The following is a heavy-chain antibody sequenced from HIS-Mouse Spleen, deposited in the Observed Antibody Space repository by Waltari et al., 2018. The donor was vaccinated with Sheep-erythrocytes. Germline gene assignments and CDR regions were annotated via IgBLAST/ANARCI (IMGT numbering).Heavy chain of an antibody. Sequence: QLQLQQWGAGLLKPSETLSLTCAVYGGSFSGYYWSWIRQPPGRGLEWMGEINNSGSTNDNPSLKSRVTISVETSKNQFSLKLSAVTAADTAVYYCALSVDLAGAFDIWGQGTMVTVSS. CDR2: INNSGST. CDR3: ALSVDLAGAFDI. D-gene: IGHD6-19*01. CDR1: GGSFSGYY. V-gene: IGHV4-34*01. J-gene: IGHJ3*02.